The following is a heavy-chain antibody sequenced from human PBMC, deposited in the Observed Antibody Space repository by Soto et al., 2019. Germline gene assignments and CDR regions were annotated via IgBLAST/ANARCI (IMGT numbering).Heavy chain of an antibody. J-gene: IGHJ4*02. CDR1: GHSISSGFYY. V-gene: IGHV4-61*01. CDR3: ARGLDY. Sequence: SETLSLTCTVSGHSISSGFYYWGWIRQPPGKGLEWIGYIYYSGSTNYNPSLKSRVTISVDTSKNQFSLKLSSVTAADTAVYYCARGLDYWGQGTLVTVSS. CDR2: IYYSGST.